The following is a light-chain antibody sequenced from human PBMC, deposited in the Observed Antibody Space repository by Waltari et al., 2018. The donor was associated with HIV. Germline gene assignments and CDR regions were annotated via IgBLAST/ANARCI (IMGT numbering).Light chain of an antibody. CDR3: QQYYSSPWN. V-gene: IGKV4-1*01. Sequence: DIVMTQSPDSLAVSLGERATMNCKSSQSVLYSSHNRNHLAWYQQKPGQPPRLLIYWASTRESGVPDRVSGSGSGTDFTLTISSLQAEDVAVYYCQQYYSSPWNFGPGTKVDI. CDR2: WAS. J-gene: IGKJ3*01. CDR1: QSVLYSSHNRNH.